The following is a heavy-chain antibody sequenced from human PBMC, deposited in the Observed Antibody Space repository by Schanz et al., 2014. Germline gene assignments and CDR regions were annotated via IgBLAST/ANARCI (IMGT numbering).Heavy chain of an antibody. CDR2: ISHDETHQ. D-gene: IGHD4-4*01. J-gene: IGHJ3*02. Sequence: VPLVESGGGLVQPGGSLRLSCAASGFTFSNFGIHWVRQAPGKGLEWLAIISHDETHQYYADSVKGRFTVSRDNSKNTVHLQMNSLRAEDTAVYFCAKDRWRATVMVDAFDIWGQGTKVTVSS. CDR1: GFTFSNFG. CDR3: AKDRWRATVMVDAFDI. V-gene: IGHV3-33*06.